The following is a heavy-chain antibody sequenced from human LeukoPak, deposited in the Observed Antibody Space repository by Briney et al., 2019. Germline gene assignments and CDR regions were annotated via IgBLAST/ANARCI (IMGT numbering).Heavy chain of an antibody. D-gene: IGHD2-15*01. CDR3: ARDGGYYLFLDY. J-gene: IGHJ4*02. CDR2: ISASGGTT. CDR1: GFTFSSYA. V-gene: IGHV3-23*01. Sequence: GGSLRLSCAASGFTFSSYAMTWVRQSPGKGLEWVSAISASGGTTYYADSVKGRFTISRDNAKNSLYLQMNSLRAEDTAVYYCARDGGYYLFLDYWGQGTLVTVSS.